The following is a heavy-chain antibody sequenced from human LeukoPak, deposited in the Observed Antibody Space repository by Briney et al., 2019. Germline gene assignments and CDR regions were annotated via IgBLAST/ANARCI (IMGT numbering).Heavy chain of an antibody. CDR2: INHSGST. CDR1: GGSFSGYY. Sequence: SETLSLTCAVYGGSFSGYYWSWIRQPPGKGLEWIGEINHSGSTNYNPPLKSRVTISVDTSKNQFSLKLSSVTAADTAVYYCARVHSSGFPWFDPWGQGTLVTVSS. D-gene: IGHD6-19*01. V-gene: IGHV4-34*01. CDR3: ARVHSSGFPWFDP. J-gene: IGHJ5*02.